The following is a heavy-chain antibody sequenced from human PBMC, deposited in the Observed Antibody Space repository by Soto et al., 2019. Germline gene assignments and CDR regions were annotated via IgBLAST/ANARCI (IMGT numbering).Heavy chain of an antibody. CDR3: AGYGYSSSWYPNPWFDP. CDR2: ISGSGGST. Sequence: GGSLRLSCAASGFTFSSYAMSWVRQAPGKGLEWVSAISGSGGSTYYADSVKGRFTISRDNSKNTLYLQMNSLRAEDTAVYYCAGYGYSSSWYPNPWFDPWGQGTLVTVSS. CDR1: GFTFSSYA. D-gene: IGHD6-13*01. J-gene: IGHJ5*02. V-gene: IGHV3-23*01.